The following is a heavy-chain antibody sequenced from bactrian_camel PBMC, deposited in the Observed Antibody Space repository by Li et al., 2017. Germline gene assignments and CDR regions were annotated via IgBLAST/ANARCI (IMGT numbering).Heavy chain of an antibody. CDR2: IDRAGAP. D-gene: IGHD2*01. CDR1: GFPLNRYF. CDR3: AADPRGLGLLSPGYYKY. V-gene: IGHV3S26*01. Sequence: HVQLVESGGGSVQAGGSLRLSCAASGFPLNRYFLAWFRQAPGKEREGVAAIDRAGAPTYTYAVAGRFTIAKGQAKHTLYLQMYSLKPEDTAMYYCAADPRGLGLLSPGYYKYWGQGTQVTVS. J-gene: IGHJ4*01.